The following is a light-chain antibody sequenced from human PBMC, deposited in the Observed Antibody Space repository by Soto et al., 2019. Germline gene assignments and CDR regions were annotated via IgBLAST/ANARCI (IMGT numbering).Light chain of an antibody. J-gene: IGKJ1*01. CDR1: QSINSN. CDR2: GAS. V-gene: IGKV3-15*01. CDR3: QQYNSWPRT. Sequence: EIVMTQSPATLSVSPGERASLSCRTSQSINSNLAWYQQKPGQAPRLLIHGASTRATSIPARFSGSGSGTDFTLTISSLQSEDFAVYYWQQYNSWPRTFGQGTKVEIK.